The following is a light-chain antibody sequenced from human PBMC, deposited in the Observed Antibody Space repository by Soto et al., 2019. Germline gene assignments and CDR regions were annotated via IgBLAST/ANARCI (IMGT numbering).Light chain of an antibody. Sequence: DIQLTQSPSSLSSSVGNGVTITCRASQSISTYLNWYQKKPGKAPNLLIYDASSLQSGVPSRFSGSGGGTDFTLSISSVQPEDFAPYFCQQTYMDPITFGQGTRLEIK. CDR2: DAS. J-gene: IGKJ5*01. CDR1: QSISTY. CDR3: QQTYMDPIT. V-gene: IGKV1-39*01.